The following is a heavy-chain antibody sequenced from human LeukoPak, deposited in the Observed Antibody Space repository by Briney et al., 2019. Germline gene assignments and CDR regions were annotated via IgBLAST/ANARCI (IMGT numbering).Heavy chain of an antibody. Sequence: ASVKVSCKASGYTFTGYYMHWVRQAPGQGLEWMGWINPNSGGTNHAQKFQGRVTMTRDTSISTAYMELSRLRSDDTAVYYCARVAFLFGVVRGPWFDPWGQGTLVTVSS. CDR3: ARVAFLFGVVRGPWFDP. V-gene: IGHV1-2*02. D-gene: IGHD3-3*01. CDR2: INPNSGGT. J-gene: IGHJ5*02. CDR1: GYTFTGYY.